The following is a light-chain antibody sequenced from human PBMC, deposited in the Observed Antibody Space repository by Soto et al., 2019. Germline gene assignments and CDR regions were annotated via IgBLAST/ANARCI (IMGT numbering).Light chain of an antibody. CDR2: DAS. CDR1: QSISSW. Sequence: DIQMTQSPSTLSASVGDRVTITCRASQSISSWLAWYQQKAGKAPKLLIYDASSLESGVPSRFSGSESGTEFTLTISSLQPDDFATYYCQQYDSYPWTFGQGTKVDIK. V-gene: IGKV1-5*01. J-gene: IGKJ1*01. CDR3: QQYDSYPWT.